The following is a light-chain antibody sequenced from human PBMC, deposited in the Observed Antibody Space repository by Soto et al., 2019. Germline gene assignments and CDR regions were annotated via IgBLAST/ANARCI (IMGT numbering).Light chain of an antibody. V-gene: IGLV2-14*01. J-gene: IGLJ3*02. CDR2: DVS. Sequence: QSALTQPASVSGSPGQSITISCTGTSSDVGGYNFVSWYQQHPGKAPKLMIYDVSHRPSGVSNRFSGSKSANTASLTISGLQAEDVADYYCSSYTTSTTLVFGGGTKLTVL. CDR1: SSDVGGYNF. CDR3: SSYTTSTTLV.